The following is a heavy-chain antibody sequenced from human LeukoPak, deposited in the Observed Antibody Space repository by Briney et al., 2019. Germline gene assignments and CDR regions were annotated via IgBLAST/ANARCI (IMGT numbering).Heavy chain of an antibody. CDR2: IKRKSDGETT. CDR1: GFGFSYAW. CDR3: TTAPSGYAYMNGWHLDY. Sequence: PGGSLRLSCAASGFGFSYAWMSWVRQAPGKGPEWIGRIKRKSDGETTDYAAPVKGRFTISRDDSKNTLFLQMNSLKTEDTAFYYCTTAPSGYAYMNGWHLDYWGQGALVTASS. J-gene: IGHJ4*02. D-gene: IGHD5-18*01. V-gene: IGHV3-15*01.